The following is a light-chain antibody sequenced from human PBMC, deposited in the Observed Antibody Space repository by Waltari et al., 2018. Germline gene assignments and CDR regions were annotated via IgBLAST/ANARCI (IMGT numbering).Light chain of an antibody. CDR3: SAWDRSLNVWV. CDR2: RNN. CDR1: SNNVGNQG. J-gene: IGLJ3*02. Sequence: QAGLTQPPSVSKGLRQTATLTCTGNSNNVGNQGAAWLQQHQGHPPKLLSYRNNNRPSGISERLSASRSGNTASLTITGPQPEDEADYYCSAWDRSLNVWVFGGGTRLTVL. V-gene: IGLV10-54*01.